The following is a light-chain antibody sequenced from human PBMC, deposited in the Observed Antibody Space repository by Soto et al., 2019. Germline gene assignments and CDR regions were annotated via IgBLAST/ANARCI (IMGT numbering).Light chain of an antibody. CDR1: ISDVGTYNL. Sequence: QSVLTQPASVSGSPGQSITISCTGTISDVGTYNLVSWYQHHPGKAPKLIIYEGNKRPSGVSNRFSGSRSGNTASLTISGLQAEDEADYYCCSYAGTSTYYVFGTGTKLTVL. J-gene: IGLJ1*01. CDR2: EGN. V-gene: IGLV2-23*01. CDR3: CSYAGTSTYYV.